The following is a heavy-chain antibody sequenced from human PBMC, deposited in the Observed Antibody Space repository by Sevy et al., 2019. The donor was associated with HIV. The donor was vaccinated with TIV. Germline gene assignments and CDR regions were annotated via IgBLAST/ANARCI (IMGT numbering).Heavy chain of an antibody. Sequence: GGSLRLSCAASGFIFSDFYMSWVRQAPGKGLEWISYISSRGTTIYYADSVKGRFTISRDNAKNSLYLQMNSLTADDTAVYYCARAPADYSTGWSADWGQGTLVTVSS. V-gene: IGHV3-11*04. J-gene: IGHJ4*02. CDR1: GFIFSDFY. CDR2: ISSRGTTI. D-gene: IGHD6-19*01. CDR3: ARAPADYSTGWSAD.